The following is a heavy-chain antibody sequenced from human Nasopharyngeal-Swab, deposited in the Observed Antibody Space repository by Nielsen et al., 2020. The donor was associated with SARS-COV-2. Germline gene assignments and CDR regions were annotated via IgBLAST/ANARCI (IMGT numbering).Heavy chain of an antibody. D-gene: IGHD3-22*01. Sequence: WIRPPPGKGLEWVSAISGSGGSTYYADSVKGRFTISRDNSKNTLYLQMNSLRAEDTAVYYCAKAPTYYYDSSGYYGYFDYWGQGTLVTVSS. J-gene: IGHJ4*02. V-gene: IGHV3-23*01. CDR3: AKAPTYYYDSSGYYGYFDY. CDR2: ISGSGGST.